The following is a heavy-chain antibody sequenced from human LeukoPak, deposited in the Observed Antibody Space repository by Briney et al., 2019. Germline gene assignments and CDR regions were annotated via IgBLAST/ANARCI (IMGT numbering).Heavy chain of an antibody. V-gene: IGHV4-34*01. D-gene: IGHD1-1*01. Sequence: SETLSLTXAVYGGSFSGYYWSWIRQPPGKGLEWIGEINHSGSTNYNPSLKSRVTISVDTSKNQFSLKLSSVTAADTSVYYCASTNPLRYWGQGTLVTVSS. CDR2: INHSGST. CDR1: GGSFSGYY. J-gene: IGHJ4*02. CDR3: ASTNPLRY.